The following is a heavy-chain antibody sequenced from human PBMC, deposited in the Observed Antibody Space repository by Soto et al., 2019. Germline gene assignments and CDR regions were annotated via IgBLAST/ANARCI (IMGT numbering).Heavy chain of an antibody. CDR1: GYTFTNYG. Sequence: ASGKVSCKASGYTFTNYGVSWVRQAPGQGLEWMGWISGYNGNTNYAQNLQGRVSMTTDTSTSTAYMELRSLRPDDTAVYYCARDVTRNYYDSSGHYYFDYWGQGTLVTVSS. CDR2: ISGYNGNT. V-gene: IGHV1-18*04. CDR3: ARDVTRNYYDSSGHYYFDY. J-gene: IGHJ4*02. D-gene: IGHD3-22*01.